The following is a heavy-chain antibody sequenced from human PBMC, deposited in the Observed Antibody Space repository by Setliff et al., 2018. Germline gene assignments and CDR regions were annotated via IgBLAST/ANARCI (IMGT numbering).Heavy chain of an antibody. Sequence: SSETLSLTCTVSGGSISSGGYYWSWIRQHPGKGLEWIGYVGYNGNTHYNPSLNSRVTMSVDTSKNQFSLKLTSVSAADTAVYYCARWGENSGRPDWRAFDIWGQGTMVTVSS. J-gene: IGHJ3*02. CDR3: ARWGENSGRPDWRAFDI. V-gene: IGHV4-61*08. CDR1: GGSISSGGYY. D-gene: IGHD1-26*01. CDR2: VGYNGNT.